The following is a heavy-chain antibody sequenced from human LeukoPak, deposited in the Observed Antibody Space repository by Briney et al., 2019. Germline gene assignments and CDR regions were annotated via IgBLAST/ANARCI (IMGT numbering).Heavy chain of an antibody. CDR2: FSHSGFP. V-gene: IGHV4-34*01. CDR3: ARGGRRGWFGEPIGFDY. Sequence: KASETLSLTCAIYGGSFSGYSWTWIRQPPGKGLEWIGEFSHSGFPVYNPSLGGRVTISIDASKNQFSLKLNSVTAADTAVYYCARGGRRGWFGEPIGFDYWGQGTLVTVSS. CDR1: GGSFSGYS. D-gene: IGHD3-10*01. J-gene: IGHJ4*02.